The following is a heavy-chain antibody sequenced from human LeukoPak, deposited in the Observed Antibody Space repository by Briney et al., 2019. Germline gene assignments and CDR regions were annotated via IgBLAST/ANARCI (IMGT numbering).Heavy chain of an antibody. CDR1: GGSFSGYY. V-gene: IGHV4-34*01. CDR3: ARVNGGATNWFDP. Sequence: SETLSLTCAVYGGSFSGYYWSWIRQPPGKGLEWIGEINHSGSTNYNPSLKSRVTISVDTSKNQFSLNLSSVTAADTAVYYCARVNGGATNWFDPWGQGTLVTVSS. D-gene: IGHD1-26*01. CDR2: INHSGST. J-gene: IGHJ5*02.